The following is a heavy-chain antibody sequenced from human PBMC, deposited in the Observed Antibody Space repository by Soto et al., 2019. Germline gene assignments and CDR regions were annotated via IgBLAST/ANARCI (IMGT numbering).Heavy chain of an antibody. J-gene: IGHJ5*02. Sequence: QLQLQESGPGLVKPSETLSLTCTVSGGSISSSSYYWGWIRQPPGKVLEWIGSIYYSGSTYYNPALKSRVTIAVDTSKNQFPLKLSSVTAADTAVYYCARVVSISFDPWGQGTLVTVSS. V-gene: IGHV4-39*01. CDR3: ARVVSISFDP. CDR1: GGSISSSSYY. CDR2: IYYSGST. D-gene: IGHD2-15*01.